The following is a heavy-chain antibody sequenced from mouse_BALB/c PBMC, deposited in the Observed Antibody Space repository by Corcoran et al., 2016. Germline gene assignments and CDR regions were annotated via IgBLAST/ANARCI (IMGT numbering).Heavy chain of an antibody. CDR1: GFNIKDTY. V-gene: IGHV14-3*02. CDR3: ANWDWYFDV. D-gene: IGHD4-1*01. CDR2: IDPANGNT. J-gene: IGHJ1*01. Sequence: EVQLQQSGAELVKPGASVKLSCTASGFNIKDTYMHWVKQRPEQGLEWIGRIDPANGNTKYDPKFQGKATITADTSSNTAYLQLGSLTSEDTAVYYCANWDWYFDVWGAGTTVTVYS.